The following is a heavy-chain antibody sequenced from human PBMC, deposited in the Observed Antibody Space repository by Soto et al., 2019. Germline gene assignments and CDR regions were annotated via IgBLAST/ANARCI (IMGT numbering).Heavy chain of an antibody. CDR3: ARGQGYYYGSGSYWFDP. J-gene: IGHJ5*02. D-gene: IGHD3-10*01. CDR2: IYHSGST. CDR1: GGSISSGGYS. V-gene: IGHV4-30-2*01. Sequence: SETLSLTCAVSGGSISSGGYSWSWIRQPPGKGLEWIGYIYHSGSTYYNPSLKSRVTISVDRSKNQFSLKLSSVTAADTAVYCCARGQGYYYGSGSYWFDPWGQGTLVTVSS.